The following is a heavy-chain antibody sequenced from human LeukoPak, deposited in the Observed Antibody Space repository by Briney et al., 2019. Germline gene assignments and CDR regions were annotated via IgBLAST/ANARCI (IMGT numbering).Heavy chain of an antibody. CDR2: IYYSGST. J-gene: IGHJ6*02. CDR1: GGSISSISSNNYH. V-gene: IGHV4-39*02. D-gene: IGHD4-23*01. CDR3: AREMGVVTAHGIDV. Sequence: SETLSLTCIVSGGSISSISSNNYHWGWIRQPPGKGLEWTGSIYYSGSTYYNPSLKSRVTISVDTSKNQFSLKLSSVTAADTALYYCAREMGVVTAHGIDVWGQGTTVTVSS.